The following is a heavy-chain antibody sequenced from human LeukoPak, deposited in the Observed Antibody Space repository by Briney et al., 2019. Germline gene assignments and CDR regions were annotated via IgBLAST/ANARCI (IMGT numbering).Heavy chain of an antibody. CDR3: ARDVEYSSSSTTGYYFDY. CDR2: ISSSGSTI. V-gene: IGHV3-48*04. J-gene: IGHJ4*02. D-gene: IGHD6-6*01. Sequence: GGSLRLSCAASGFTFSSYSMNWVRQAPGKGLEWVSYISSSGSTIYYADSVKGRFTISRDNAKNSLYLQMNSLRAEDTAVYYCARDVEYSSSSTTGYYFDYWGQGTLVTVSS. CDR1: GFTFSSYS.